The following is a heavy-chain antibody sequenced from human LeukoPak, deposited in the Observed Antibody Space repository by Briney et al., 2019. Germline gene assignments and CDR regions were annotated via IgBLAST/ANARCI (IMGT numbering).Heavy chain of an antibody. CDR1: GFTFSSYW. Sequence: GGSLRLSCAASGFTFSSYWMHWVRQVPGKGLVWVARINPGGSRITYADSVKGRFTISRDNAKNTLYLQMDSLRAEDTGVYSSARCSQADDFWGQGTLVTVSS. D-gene: IGHD6-13*01. V-gene: IGHV3-74*01. CDR2: INPGGSRI. J-gene: IGHJ4*02. CDR3: ARCSQADDF.